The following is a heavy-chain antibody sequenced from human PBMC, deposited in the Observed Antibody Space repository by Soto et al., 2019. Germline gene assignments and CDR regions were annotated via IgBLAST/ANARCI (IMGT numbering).Heavy chain of an antibody. D-gene: IGHD3-3*01. J-gene: IGHJ6*02. Sequence: SETLSLTCAVSGGSISSSNWWSWVRQPPGKGLEWIGEIYHSGSTNYNPSLKSRVTISVGKSKNQFSLKLSSVTAADTAVYYCARDGTSRITIFGVVMRPYGMDVWGQGTTVTVSS. V-gene: IGHV4-4*02. CDR1: GGSISSSNW. CDR2: IYHSGST. CDR3: ARDGTSRITIFGVVMRPYGMDV.